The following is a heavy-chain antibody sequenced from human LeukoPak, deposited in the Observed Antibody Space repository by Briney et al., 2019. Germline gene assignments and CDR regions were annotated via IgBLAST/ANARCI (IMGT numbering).Heavy chain of an antibody. D-gene: IGHD1-7*01. CDR3: AKVRKGNYFQF. J-gene: IGHJ6*02. Sequence: GGSLRFSCAASGFTFSNYGMSWVRQAPGKGLEWISGLSGTGGSTYYADSVKGRFTISRDNSKNTLYLQMNSLRAEDTAIYYRAKVRKGNYFQFWGQGTPGTVPS. CDR1: GFTFSNYG. CDR2: LSGTGGST. V-gene: IGHV3-23*01.